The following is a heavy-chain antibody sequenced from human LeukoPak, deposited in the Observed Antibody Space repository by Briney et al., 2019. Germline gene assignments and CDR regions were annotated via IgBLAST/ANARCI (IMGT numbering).Heavy chain of an antibody. Sequence: GGSLRLSCAASGFTFSSYGMHWVRQAPGKGLEWVAFIRYDGSNKYYADSVKGRFTISRDNSKNTLYLQMNSLRAEDTAVYYCAKNEGMGDYYYYYMDVWGKGTTVTVSS. CDR1: GFTFSSYG. J-gene: IGHJ6*03. V-gene: IGHV3-30*02. D-gene: IGHD3-16*01. CDR3: AKNEGMGDYYYYYMDV. CDR2: IRYDGSNK.